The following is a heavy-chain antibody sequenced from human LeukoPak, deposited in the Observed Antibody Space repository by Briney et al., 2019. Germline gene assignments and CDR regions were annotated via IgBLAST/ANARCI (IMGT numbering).Heavy chain of an antibody. CDR3: AKVPYSNYGSGRPPFMGV. V-gene: IGHV3-23*01. CDR2: ISDSGGST. Sequence: GESLRLSCAVSGFTFSNYAMSWVRQPPGEGLEWVSTISDSGGSTYYAASEKRLFTISRDNYKNTLYLQMDSLRAEDAAIYYCAKVPYSNYGSGRPPFMGVWGQGTTVAVTS. J-gene: IGHJ6*02. D-gene: IGHD3-10*01. CDR1: GFTFSNYA.